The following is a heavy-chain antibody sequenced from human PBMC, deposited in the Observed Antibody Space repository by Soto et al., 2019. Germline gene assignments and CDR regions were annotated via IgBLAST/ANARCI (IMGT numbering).Heavy chain of an antibody. Sequence: ASVKVSCKASGYTFTSYAMHWVRQAPGQRLEWMGWINAGNGNTKYSQKSQGRVTITRDTSASTAYMELSSLRSEDTAVYYCARVGGSGSYQGAFDIWGQGTMVTVSS. V-gene: IGHV1-3*01. CDR3: ARVGGSGSYQGAFDI. CDR2: INAGNGNT. J-gene: IGHJ3*02. D-gene: IGHD3-10*01. CDR1: GYTFTSYA.